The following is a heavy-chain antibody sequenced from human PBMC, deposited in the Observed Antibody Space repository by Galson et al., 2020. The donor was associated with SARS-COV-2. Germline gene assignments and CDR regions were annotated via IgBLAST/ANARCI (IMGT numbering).Heavy chain of an antibody. CDR3: ARGSEAGYYFDY. J-gene: IGHJ4*02. D-gene: IGHD6-19*01. Sequence: SETLSLTCAVNGGSYSGYYWSWIRQPPGKGLEWIGEINHSGSTNYNPSLKSRVTISVDTSKNQFSLKLSSVTAADTAVYYCARGSEAGYYFDYWGQGTLVTVSS. CDR1: GGSYSGYY. CDR2: INHSGST. V-gene: IGHV4-34*01.